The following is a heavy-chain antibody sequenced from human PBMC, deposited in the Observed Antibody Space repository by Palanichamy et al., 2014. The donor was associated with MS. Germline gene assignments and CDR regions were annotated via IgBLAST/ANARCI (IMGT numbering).Heavy chain of an antibody. Sequence: EVQLVESGGGLVRPGGSLRLSCAASGFILSDHYMNRVRQAPGKGLEWIGRTRDKGNSYTTEYAASVRGRFSISRDESEDSLYLQMNSLKTEDTALYYCVRAAPLGHSGAATGRAFDIWGQGTMVTVSS. V-gene: IGHV3-72*01. J-gene: IGHJ3*02. CDR1: GFILSDHY. CDR2: TRDKGNSYTT. D-gene: IGHD2-15*01. CDR3: VRAAPLGHSGAATGRAFDI.